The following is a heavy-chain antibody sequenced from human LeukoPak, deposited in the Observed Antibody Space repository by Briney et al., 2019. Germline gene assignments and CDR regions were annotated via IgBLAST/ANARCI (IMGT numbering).Heavy chain of an antibody. V-gene: IGHV1-8*01. Sequence: GASVEVSCKASGYTFTSYDINWVRQATGQGLEWMGWMNPNSGNTGYAQKFQGRVTMTRNTSISTAYMELSSLRSGDTAVYYCARGYYGSGSYPHPYYYYGMDVWGQGTTVTVSS. D-gene: IGHD3-10*01. J-gene: IGHJ6*02. CDR3: ARGYYGSGSYPHPYYYYGMDV. CDR2: MNPNSGNT. CDR1: GYTFTSYD.